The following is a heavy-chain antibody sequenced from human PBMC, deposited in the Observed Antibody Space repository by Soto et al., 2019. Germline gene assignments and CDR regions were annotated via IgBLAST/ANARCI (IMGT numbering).Heavy chain of an antibody. Sequence: GGSMRLPWAASGFTVTNTWRSWVRQAPGKGLEWVGRIKSKTDGGTTDYAAAVKGRFTISRDDSRNTLYLQMNSLKTEDTAVYYCTTDGGTVPQWLYFAFWGQGTLVTVSS. D-gene: IGHD6-19*01. CDR2: IKSKTDGGTT. V-gene: IGHV3-15*01. CDR3: TTDGGTVPQWLYFAF. J-gene: IGHJ4*02. CDR1: GFTVTNTW.